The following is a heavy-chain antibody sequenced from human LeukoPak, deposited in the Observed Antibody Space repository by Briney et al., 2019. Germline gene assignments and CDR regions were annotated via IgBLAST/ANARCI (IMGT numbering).Heavy chain of an antibody. D-gene: IGHD3-10*01. CDR2: IKSKTDGGTT. CDR1: GFTFSNAW. J-gene: IGHJ4*02. V-gene: IGHV3-15*01. Sequence: GGSLRLSCAASGFTFSNAWMSWVRQAPGKGLEWVGRIKSKTDGGTTNYAAPVKGRFSISRDDSKSTLYLQMNSLKTEDTAVYYCTTLTMIRRAHADCWGQGTLVTVSS. CDR3: TTLTMIRRAHADC.